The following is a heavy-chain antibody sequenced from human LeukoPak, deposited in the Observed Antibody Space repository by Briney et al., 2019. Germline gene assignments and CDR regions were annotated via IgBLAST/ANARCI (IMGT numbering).Heavy chain of an antibody. CDR3: ARGPGVAAPRLPLTNHEYYMDV. CDR2: INHSGST. D-gene: IGHD6-6*01. J-gene: IGHJ6*03. V-gene: IGHV4-34*01. Sequence: SETLSLTCAVYGGSFSGYYWSWIRQPPGKGLEWIGEINHSGSTNYNPSLKSRVTISVDTSNNQFSLKLSSVTAADTAVYYCARGPGVAAPRLPLTNHEYYMDVWGKGTTVTVSS. CDR1: GGSFSGYY.